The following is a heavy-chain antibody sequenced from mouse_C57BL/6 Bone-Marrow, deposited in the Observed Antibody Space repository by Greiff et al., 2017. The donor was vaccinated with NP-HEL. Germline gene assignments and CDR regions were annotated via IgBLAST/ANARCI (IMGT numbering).Heavy chain of an antibody. D-gene: IGHD1-1*01. CDR2: INPSTGGT. Sequence: EVQLQQSGPELVKPGASVKISCKASGYSFTGYYMNWVKQSPEKSLEWIGEINPSTGGTTYNQKFKAKATLTVDKSSSTAYMQLKSLTSEDSAVYYCARSSFITTVVGAGWYFDVWGTGTTVTVSS. CDR1: GYSFTGYY. CDR3: ARSSFITTVVGAGWYFDV. V-gene: IGHV1-42*01. J-gene: IGHJ1*03.